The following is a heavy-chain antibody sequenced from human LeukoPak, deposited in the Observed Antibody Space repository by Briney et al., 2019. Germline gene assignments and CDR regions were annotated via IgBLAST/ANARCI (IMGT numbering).Heavy chain of an antibody. CDR1: GFTLSSYS. V-gene: IGHV3-21*01. D-gene: IGHD3-22*01. CDR2: ISSSSSYI. Sequence: VGSLRLSCAASGFTLSSYSMNWVRQAPGKGLEWVSSISSSSSYIYYADSVKGRFTISRDNAKNSLYLQMNSLRAEDTAVYYCARAGWLSIDYWGQGTLVTVSS. J-gene: IGHJ4*02. CDR3: ARAGWLSIDY.